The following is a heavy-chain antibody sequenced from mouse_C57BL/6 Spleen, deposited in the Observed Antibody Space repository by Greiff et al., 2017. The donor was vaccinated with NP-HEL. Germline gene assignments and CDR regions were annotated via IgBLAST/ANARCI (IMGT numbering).Heavy chain of an antibody. J-gene: IGHJ2*01. CDR2: ISYDGSN. CDR3: ARFYDGYLDY. V-gene: IGHV3-6*01. D-gene: IGHD2-3*01. CDR1: GYSITSGYY. Sequence: EVQLQQSGPGLVKPSQSLSLTCSVTGYSITSGYYWNWIRQFPGNKLEWMGYISYDGSNNYNPSLKNRISITRDTSKNQFFLKLNSVTTEDTATYYCARFYDGYLDYWGQGTTLTVSS.